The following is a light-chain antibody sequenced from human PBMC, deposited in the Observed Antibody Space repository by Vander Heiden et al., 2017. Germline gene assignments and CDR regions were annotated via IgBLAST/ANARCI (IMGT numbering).Light chain of an antibody. V-gene: IGKV3-11*01. CDR3: QQRSNWPPYT. CDR1: PSVSSY. Sequence: EIVLTQSPATLSLSPGERATLSCRASPSVSSYLAWYQQKPGQAPRLLIYDASSRATGIPARFSGSGSGTDFTLTISSLEPEDFAVYYCQQRSNWPPYTFGQGTKLEIK. CDR2: DAS. J-gene: IGKJ2*01.